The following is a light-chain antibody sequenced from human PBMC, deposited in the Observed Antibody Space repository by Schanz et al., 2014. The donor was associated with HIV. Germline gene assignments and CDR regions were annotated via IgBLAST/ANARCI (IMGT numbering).Light chain of an antibody. J-gene: IGLJ2*01. CDR1: RSDVGGHNY. CDR2: DVS. CDR3: ISYAGTNNPV. V-gene: IGLV2-14*03. Sequence: QSALTQPASVSGSPGQSITLSCTGTRSDVGGHNYVPWYQQHPGKAPKLMIYDVSNRPSGVSNRFSGSKSGNTASLTISGLQAEDEADYYCISYAGTNNPVFGGGTKLTVL.